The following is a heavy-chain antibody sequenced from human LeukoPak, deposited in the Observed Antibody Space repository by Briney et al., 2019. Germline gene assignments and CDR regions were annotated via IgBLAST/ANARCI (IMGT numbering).Heavy chain of an antibody. D-gene: IGHD3-16*01. CDR1: GFTFSSYE. CDR2: ISSSGSTI. V-gene: IGHV3-48*03. CDR3: ARTYAYDATGDRGH. Sequence: GGSLRLSCAASGFTFSSYEMNWVRQAPGKGLEWVSYISSSGSTIYYADSVKGRFTISRANAKNSLYLQMNSLRAEDTAVYYCARTYAYDATGDRGHWGQGTLVTVSS. J-gene: IGHJ4*02.